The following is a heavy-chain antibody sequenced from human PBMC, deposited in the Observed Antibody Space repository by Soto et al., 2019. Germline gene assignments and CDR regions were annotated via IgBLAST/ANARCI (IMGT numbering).Heavy chain of an antibody. CDR3: ATMGTPATGLYYLAY. D-gene: IGHD1-7*01. V-gene: IGHV4-30-4*01. CDR1: GGSISSGNYY. CDR2: ISYGGST. J-gene: IGHJ4*02. Sequence: SETLSLTCTVSGGSISSGNYYWSWIRQPPGKGLEWIGFISYGGSTYYSASLKSRFTISVDTSKNQFSLNLSFVTAADTAVYYCATMGTPATGLYYLAYWGQGTLVTVSS.